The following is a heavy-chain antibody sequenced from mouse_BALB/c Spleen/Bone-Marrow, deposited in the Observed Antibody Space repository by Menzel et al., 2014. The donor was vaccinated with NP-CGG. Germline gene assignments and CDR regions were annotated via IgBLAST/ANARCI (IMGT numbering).Heavy chain of an antibody. V-gene: IGHV1-14*01. CDR3: AKGGNYRYDFDF. Sequence: VQLQQSGPELVKPGASVKMSCKASGYTFTSYVMHWVKQKPGQGLEWIGYINPYNDGTKYNEKFKSMATLTSGRSSSTAYMELSSLTSEDSAVYYCAKGGNYRYDFDFWGQGTTLTVSS. D-gene: IGHD2-14*01. CDR1: GYTFTSYV. J-gene: IGHJ2*01. CDR2: INPYNDGT.